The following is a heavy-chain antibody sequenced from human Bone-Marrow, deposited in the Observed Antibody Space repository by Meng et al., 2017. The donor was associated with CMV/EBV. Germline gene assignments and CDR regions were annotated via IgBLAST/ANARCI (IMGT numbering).Heavy chain of an antibody. CDR2: IYYSGST. J-gene: IGHJ4*02. V-gene: IGHV4-39*07. CDR3: ARDWFYYYDSSGYAYFDY. CDR1: GGSISSSSYY. Sequence: SETLSLTCTVSGGSISSSSYYWGWIRQPPGKGLEWIGSIYYSGSTYYNPSLKSRVTISVDTSKNQFSLKLSSVTAADTAVYYRARDWFYYYDSSGYAYFDYWGQGTRVTGSS. D-gene: IGHD3-22*01.